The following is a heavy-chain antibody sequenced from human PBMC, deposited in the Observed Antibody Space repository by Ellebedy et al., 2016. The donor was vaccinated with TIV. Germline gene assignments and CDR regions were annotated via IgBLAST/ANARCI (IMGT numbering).Heavy chain of an antibody. Sequence: GGSLRLXXAASGFSSSDYYMSWIRQAPGKGLEWVSYISDSGSMIHYADSVKGRFTISRDNSKNSLYLQMNNLRAEDTAVYYCARISSGRSFYGMDVWGQGTTVTVFS. D-gene: IGHD6-19*01. V-gene: IGHV3-11*01. CDR3: ARISSGRSFYGMDV. CDR2: ISDSGSMI. J-gene: IGHJ6*02. CDR1: GFSSSDYY.